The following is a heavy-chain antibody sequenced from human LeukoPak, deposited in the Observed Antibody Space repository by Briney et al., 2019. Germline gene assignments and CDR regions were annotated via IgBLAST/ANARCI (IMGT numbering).Heavy chain of an antibody. J-gene: IGHJ4*02. CDR2: INPNSGGT. CDR1: GYTFTGYY. CDR3: ARGYYDSSGYYVRDFDY. V-gene: IGHV1-2*02. Sequence: ASVKVSCKASGYTFTGYYMHWVRQAPGQGLEWMGWINPNSGGTNYAQKLQGRVTMTTDTSTSTAYMELRSLRSDDTAVYYCARGYYDSSGYYVRDFDYWGQGTLVTVSS. D-gene: IGHD3-22*01.